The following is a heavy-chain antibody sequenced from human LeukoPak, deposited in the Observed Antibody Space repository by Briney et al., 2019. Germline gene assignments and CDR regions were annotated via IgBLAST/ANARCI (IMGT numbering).Heavy chain of an antibody. CDR2: IYYSGST. CDR3: ARAPVGASGFDY. CDR1: GGSFSGYY. Sequence: PSETLSLTCAVYGGSFSGYYWSWIRQPPGKGLEWIGYIYYSGSTYYNPSLKSRVTISVDMSKNQFSLKLSSVTAADTAVYYCARAPVGASGFDYWGQGTLVTVSS. J-gene: IGHJ4*02. D-gene: IGHD1-26*01. V-gene: IGHV4-30-4*08.